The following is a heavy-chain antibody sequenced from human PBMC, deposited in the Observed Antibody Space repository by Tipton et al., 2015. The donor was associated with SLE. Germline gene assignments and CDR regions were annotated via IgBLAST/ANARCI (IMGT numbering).Heavy chain of an antibody. CDR2: IYSGGST. V-gene: IGHV3-66*02. J-gene: IGHJ4*02. CDR1: GFTFSSYA. D-gene: IGHD2-2*01. Sequence: SLRLSCAASGFTFSSYAMSWVRQAPGKGLEWVSVIYSGGSTYYADSVKGRFTISRDNSKNTLYLQMNSLRAEDTAVYYCARGDCSSTSCLDYWGQGTLVTVSS. CDR3: ARGDCSSTSCLDY.